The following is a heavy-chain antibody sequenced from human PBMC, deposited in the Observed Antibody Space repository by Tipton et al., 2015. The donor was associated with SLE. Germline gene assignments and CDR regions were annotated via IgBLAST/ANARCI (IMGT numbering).Heavy chain of an antibody. D-gene: IGHD1-26*01. V-gene: IGHV4-61*01. CDR2: IYYSGTT. CDR1: GHSISSGYY. CDR3: ARTLGAIAHTVYDAFDI. J-gene: IGHJ3*02. Sequence: TLSLTCNVSGHSISSGYYWGWIRQPPGKGLEWIGYIYYSGTTNYNSSLKSRVTISVDTSKNQFSLKLNSVTAADTAVYYCARTLGAIAHTVYDAFDIWGQGKMVTVSS.